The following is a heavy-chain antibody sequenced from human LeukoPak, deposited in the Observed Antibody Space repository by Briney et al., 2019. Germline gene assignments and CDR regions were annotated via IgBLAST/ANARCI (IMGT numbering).Heavy chain of an antibody. CDR1: GFTFSSYS. D-gene: IGHD3-22*01. CDR3: AKDHLRYYYDSSGYSFDY. Sequence: GGSLRLSCAASGFTFSSYSRNWVRQAPGKGLEWVSAISGSGGSTYYADSVKGRFTISRDNSKNTLYLQMNSLRAEDTAVYYCAKDHLRYYYDSSGYSFDYWGQGTLVTVSS. CDR2: ISGSGGST. V-gene: IGHV3-23*01. J-gene: IGHJ4*02.